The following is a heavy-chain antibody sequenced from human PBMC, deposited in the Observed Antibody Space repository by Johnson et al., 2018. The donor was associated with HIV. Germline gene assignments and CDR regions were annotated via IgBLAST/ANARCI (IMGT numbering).Heavy chain of an antibody. D-gene: IGHD1-26*01. V-gene: IGHV3-11*04. J-gene: IGHJ3*02. CDR3: ARVRAGRENAFDI. CDR1: GFTFSDYY. Sequence: VQLVESGGGVVQPGRSLRLSCAASGFTFSDYYMTWIRQAPGKGLEWVSYISSSGDTTYYADSVKGRFTISRDNSKNTLSLQMNSPRVDDTAIYYCARVRAGRENAFDIWGQGTMVTVSS. CDR2: ISSSGDTT.